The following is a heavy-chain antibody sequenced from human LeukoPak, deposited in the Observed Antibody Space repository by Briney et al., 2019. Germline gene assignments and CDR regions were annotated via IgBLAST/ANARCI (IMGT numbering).Heavy chain of an antibody. D-gene: IGHD5-12*01. Sequence: PGGSLRLSCAASGFTFSSYVMHWVRQAPGKGLEWVAIISYDGSNEYYADSVKGRFTISRDNSKNTLYLQMNSLRAEDTAVYYCARAHVDSYYYYMDVWGKGTTVTISS. J-gene: IGHJ6*03. CDR2: ISYDGSNE. CDR3: ARAHVDSYYYYMDV. CDR1: GFTFSSYV. V-gene: IGHV3-30*14.